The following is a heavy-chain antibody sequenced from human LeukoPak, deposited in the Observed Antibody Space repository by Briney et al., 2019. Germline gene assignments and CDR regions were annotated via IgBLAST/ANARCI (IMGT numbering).Heavy chain of an antibody. J-gene: IGHJ4*02. D-gene: IGHD7-27*01. CDR2: VYHTGNT. Sequence: SETLSLTCTVSGASITSSYWSWIRQPPGKGLEWIGYVYHTGNTDYNPSLGSRVTISLDTSKSHFTLSLSSATAADTAVYFCARHPFSNPFDFWGRGTLVTVSS. CDR3: ARHPFSNPFDF. V-gene: IGHV4-59*08. CDR1: GASITSSY.